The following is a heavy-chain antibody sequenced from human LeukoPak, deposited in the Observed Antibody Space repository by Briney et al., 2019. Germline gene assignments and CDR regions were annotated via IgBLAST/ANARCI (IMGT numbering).Heavy chain of an antibody. CDR2: VYTSGTT. D-gene: IGHD5-12*01. CDR3: ARGTEKTRISGYYSFDH. J-gene: IGHJ4*02. Sequence: SETLSLTCTVSGGSISGYFWTWIRQPAGKELEWIGRVYTSGTTYYNPSLESRVTISLDTFNNQFSLRVTSVTAADTAIYYCARGTEKTRISGYYSFDHWGRGLLVTVSS. CDR1: GGSISGYF. V-gene: IGHV4-4*07.